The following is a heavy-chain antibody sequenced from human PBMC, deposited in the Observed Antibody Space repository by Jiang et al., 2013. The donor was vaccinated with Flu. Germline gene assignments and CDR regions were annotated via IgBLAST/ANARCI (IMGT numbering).Heavy chain of an antibody. V-gene: IGHV5-51*01. CDR3: ARYIPGRRSPFDY. CDR2: IHPGDSGT. Sequence: AIIHPGDSGTRHYSASFQGRVTISADRSIRAIYLQWSSLQASDTAMYYCARYIPGRRSPFDYWGQGTLVTVSS. J-gene: IGHJ4*02.